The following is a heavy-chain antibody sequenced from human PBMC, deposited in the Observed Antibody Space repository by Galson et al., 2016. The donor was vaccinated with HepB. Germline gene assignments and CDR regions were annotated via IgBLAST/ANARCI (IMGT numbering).Heavy chain of an antibody. CDR1: GFTFSLYS. D-gene: IGHD3-16*01. V-gene: IGHV3-7*04. CDR2: IKQDQILQ. CDR3: ARAAAALGF. Sequence: SLRLSCAASGFTFSLYSMNWLRQAPGKGLEWVANIKQDQILQYYVDSVKGRFTISRDNAKRSLFLQMNSLRAEDTAVYYCARAAAALGFWGQGTLVTVSS. J-gene: IGHJ4*02.